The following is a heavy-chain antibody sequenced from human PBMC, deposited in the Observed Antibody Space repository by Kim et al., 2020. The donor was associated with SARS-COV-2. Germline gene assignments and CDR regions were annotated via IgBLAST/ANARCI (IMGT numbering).Heavy chain of an antibody. CDR1: GASIFGGSSY. CDR3: ARAYNDNRNYHFDY. CDR2: IYHSGSA. J-gene: IGHJ4*03. Sequence: SETLSLTCTVSGASIFGGSSYWSWIRQYPGKGLEWIGYIYHSGSAYYNPSLKSQVTLSIDTSNNQFSLELRSVTAADTAVYYCARAYNDNRNYHFDYWGQGTLVTVSS. V-gene: IGHV4-31*01. D-gene: IGHD4-4*01.